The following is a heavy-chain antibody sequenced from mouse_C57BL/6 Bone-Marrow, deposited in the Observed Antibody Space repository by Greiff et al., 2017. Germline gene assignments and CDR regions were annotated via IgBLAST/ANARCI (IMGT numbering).Heavy chain of an antibody. Sequence: VQLQESGAELARPGASVTLSCQASGYTFTSYGISWVKPRTGQCLEWIGEIYPRSGTNYYNAKFKGKGTLTADKSSSTAYMELRSLTSEDSAVYFCAREDYEYDDWFAYWGQGTLVTVSA. CDR3: AREDYEYDDWFAY. V-gene: IGHV1-81*01. CDR1: GYTFTSYG. CDR2: IYPRSGTN. D-gene: IGHD2-4*01. J-gene: IGHJ3*01.